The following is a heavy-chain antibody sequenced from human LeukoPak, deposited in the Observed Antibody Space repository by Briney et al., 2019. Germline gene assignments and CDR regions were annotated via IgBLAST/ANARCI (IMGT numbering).Heavy chain of an antibody. J-gene: IGHJ4*02. D-gene: IGHD1-20*01. Sequence: GGSLRLSCAASGFTFSSYGMHWVRQAPGKGLEWVAVIWYGGSNKYYADSVKGRFTISRDNSKNTLYLQMNSLRAEDTAVYYCAKEPHNWNGVLWYWGQGTLVTVSS. V-gene: IGHV3-30*02. CDR3: AKEPHNWNGVLWY. CDR1: GFTFSSYG. CDR2: IWYGGSNK.